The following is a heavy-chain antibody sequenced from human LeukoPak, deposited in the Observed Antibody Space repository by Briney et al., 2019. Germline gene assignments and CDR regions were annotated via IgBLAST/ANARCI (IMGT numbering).Heavy chain of an antibody. CDR1: GFTFSGYW. CDR3: ARGGVVVVAANDY. CDR2: ISSSSSYT. J-gene: IGHJ4*02. V-gene: IGHV3-11*06. Sequence: GGSLRLSCAASGFTFSGYWMSWIRQAPGKGLEWVSYISSSSSYTNYADSVKGRFTISRDNAKNSLYLQMNSLRAEDTAVYYCARGGVVVVAANDYWGQGTLVTVSS. D-gene: IGHD2-15*01.